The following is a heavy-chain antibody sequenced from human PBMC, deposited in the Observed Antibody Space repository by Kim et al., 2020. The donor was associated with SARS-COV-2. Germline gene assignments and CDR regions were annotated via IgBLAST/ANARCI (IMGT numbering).Heavy chain of an antibody. J-gene: IGHJ4*02. Sequence: SETLSLTCAVNVGSFGHYWTWIRQPPGRGLEWSGEINHSGGSNINPSLKRRVTISVDTYKNQFSLRLNSTTAADPGVYFCARGRDWNQGYFDSWGQGTPVIVSS. V-gene: IGHV4-34*01. CDR3: ARGRDWNQGYFDS. D-gene: IGHD1-1*01. CDR2: INHSGGS. CDR1: VGSFGHY.